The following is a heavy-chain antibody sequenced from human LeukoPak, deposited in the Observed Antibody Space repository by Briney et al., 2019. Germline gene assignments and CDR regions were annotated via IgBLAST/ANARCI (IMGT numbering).Heavy chain of an antibody. D-gene: IGHD3-9*01. J-gene: IGHJ5*02. CDR2: ISSNGGST. CDR3: ARGGGSTYYDILTGYSAGSWFDP. V-gene: IGHV3-64*01. Sequence: GGSLRLSCAASGFTFSSYAMHWVRQAPGKGLEYVSAISSNGGSTYYANSLKGRFTISSESSKNMLDLQMGSLRAEDMAVYYCARGGGSTYYDILTGYSAGSWFDPWGQGTLVTVSS. CDR1: GFTFSSYA.